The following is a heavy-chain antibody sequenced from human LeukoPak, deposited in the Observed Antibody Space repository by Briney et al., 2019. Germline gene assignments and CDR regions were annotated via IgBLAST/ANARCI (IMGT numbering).Heavy chain of an antibody. CDR2: ISSSSSYI. V-gene: IGHV3-21*01. D-gene: IGHD2-2*02. Sequence: GGSLRLSCAASGFTFSSYSMNWVRQAPGKGLEWVSSISSSSSYIYYADSVKGRFTISRDNAKNSLYLQMNSLRAEDTAVYYCARVRIGRYCSSTSCYTGMDVWGQGTTVTVSS. CDR3: ARVRIGRYCSSTSCYTGMDV. J-gene: IGHJ6*02. CDR1: GFTFSSYS.